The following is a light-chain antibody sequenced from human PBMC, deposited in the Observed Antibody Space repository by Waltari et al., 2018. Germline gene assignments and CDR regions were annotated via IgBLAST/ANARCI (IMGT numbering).Light chain of an antibody. CDR1: SSDVGGYNY. CDR3: CSYTSSHTVV. Sequence: QSALTQPASVSGSPGRSITISCTGTSSDVGGYNYVSWYQQHPGKVPKLMIFEVTNRPSGVSNRFSGSKSGNTASLTISGLQAEDEADYYCCSYTSSHTVVFGGGTKLTVL. J-gene: IGLJ2*01. CDR2: EVT. V-gene: IGLV2-14*01.